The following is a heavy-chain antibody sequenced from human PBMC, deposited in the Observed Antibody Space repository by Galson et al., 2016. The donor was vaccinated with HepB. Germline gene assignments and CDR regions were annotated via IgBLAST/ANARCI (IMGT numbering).Heavy chain of an antibody. Sequence: SLRLSCAASGFTFRNYWMSWVRQAPGKGLEWVANIKEDGSEDYYVDAVRGRFTISRDNAKNSLYFQMNSLKVEDTAIYYCVREGLADGSYFDYWGQGTLVTV. V-gene: IGHV3-7*01. CDR3: VREGLADGSYFDY. CDR1: GFTFRNYW. J-gene: IGHJ4*02. CDR2: IKEDGSED. D-gene: IGHD5-24*01.